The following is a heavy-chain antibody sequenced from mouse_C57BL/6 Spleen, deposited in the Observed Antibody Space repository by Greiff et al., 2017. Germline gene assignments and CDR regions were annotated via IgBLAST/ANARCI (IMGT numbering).Heavy chain of an antibody. CDR1: GFSLTSYG. V-gene: IGHV2-5*01. CDR3: ANLYYSNYEVDY. D-gene: IGHD2-5*01. CDR2: IWRGGST. Sequence: QVQLQQSGPGLVQPSQSLSITCTVSGFSLTSYGVHWVRQSPGKGLEWLGVIWRGGSTDYNAAFMSRLSITKDNSKSQVFFQMNSLQADDTAIYYCANLYYSNYEVDYWGQGTSVTVSS. J-gene: IGHJ4*01.